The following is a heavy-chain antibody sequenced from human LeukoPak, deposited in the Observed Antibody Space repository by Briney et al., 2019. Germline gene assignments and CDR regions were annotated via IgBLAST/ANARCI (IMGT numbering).Heavy chain of an antibody. Sequence: LETPSLTCTVSGGSISSYYWSWIRQPPGKGLEWIGEINHSGSTNYNPSLKSRVTISVDTSKNQFSLKLGSVTAADTAVYYCARHPGYSSSWYMDYWGQGTLVTVSS. J-gene: IGHJ4*02. CDR2: INHSGST. CDR1: GGSISSYY. CDR3: ARHPGYSSSWYMDY. D-gene: IGHD6-13*01. V-gene: IGHV4-34*01.